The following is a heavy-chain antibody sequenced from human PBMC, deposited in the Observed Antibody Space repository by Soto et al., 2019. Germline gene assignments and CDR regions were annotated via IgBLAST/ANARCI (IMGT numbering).Heavy chain of an antibody. V-gene: IGHV4-34*01. CDR3: ARGQGVGATY. J-gene: IGHJ4*02. D-gene: IGHD1-26*01. Sequence: QVQLQQWGAGLLKPSETLSLTCAVYGGSFSGYYWSWIRQPPGKGLEWIGEINHSGSTNYNPSLKXXVXIXXDTSKDQFSLKLSSVTAADTAVYYCARGQGVGATYWGQGTLVTVSS. CDR1: GGSFSGYY. CDR2: INHSGST.